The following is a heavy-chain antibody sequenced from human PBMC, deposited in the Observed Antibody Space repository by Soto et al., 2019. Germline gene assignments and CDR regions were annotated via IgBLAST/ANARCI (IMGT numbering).Heavy chain of an antibody. CDR2: IDPSDSYT. J-gene: IGHJ6*02. V-gene: IGHV5-10-1*01. Sequence: PGESLKISCKGSGYSFTSYWISWVRQMPGKGLEWMGRIDPSDSYTNYSPSFQGHVTISADKSISTAYLQWSSLKASDTAMYYCATHLRSDFWSGYYPDGMDVWGQGTTVTVSS. D-gene: IGHD3-3*01. CDR3: ATHLRSDFWSGYYPDGMDV. CDR1: GYSFTSYW.